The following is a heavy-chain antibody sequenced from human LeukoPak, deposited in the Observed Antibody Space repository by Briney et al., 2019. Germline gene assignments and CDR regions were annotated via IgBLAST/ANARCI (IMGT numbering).Heavy chain of an antibody. CDR1: GGSISSGDYY. V-gene: IGHV4-30-4*01. CDR2: IYYSGST. J-gene: IGHJ4*02. D-gene: IGHD5-18*01. CDR3: ARGRIQLLTKDY. Sequence: SETLSLTCTVSGGSISSGDYYWSWIRQPPGKGLEWIGYIYYSGSTYYNPSLKSRVTISVDTSKNQFSLKLSSVTAADTAVYYCARGRIQLLTKDYWGQGTLVTVSS.